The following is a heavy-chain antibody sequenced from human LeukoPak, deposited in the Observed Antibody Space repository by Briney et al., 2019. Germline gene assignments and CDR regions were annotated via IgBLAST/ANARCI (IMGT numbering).Heavy chain of an antibody. J-gene: IGHJ4*02. V-gene: IGHV1-69*06. CDR1: GGTFSSYA. D-gene: IGHD3-16*02. CDR3: GGGHYDYVWGSYRMIDY. Sequence: GSSVKVSCKASGGTFSSYAISWVRQAPGQGLEWMGGIIPIFGTANYAQKFQGRVTITADKSTSTAYMELSSLSSEATAVYYCGGGHYDYVWGSYRMIDYWGQGTLVTVSS. CDR2: IIPIFGTA.